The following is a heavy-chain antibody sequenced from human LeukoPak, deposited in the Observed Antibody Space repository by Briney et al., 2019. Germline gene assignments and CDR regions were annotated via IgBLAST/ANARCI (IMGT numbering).Heavy chain of an antibody. CDR2: IYSSGST. CDR1: GGSINSCY. CDR3: ARGGKATVVTM. V-gene: IGHV4-4*07. Sequence: SETLSLTCTVSGGSINSCYWSWIRQPAGKGLEWIGRIYSSGSTNYNPSLKSRVSMSVDTSKNQFSLKLTSVTAADTAVYYCARGGKATVVTMWGQGILVTVSS. D-gene: IGHD4-23*01. J-gene: IGHJ4*02.